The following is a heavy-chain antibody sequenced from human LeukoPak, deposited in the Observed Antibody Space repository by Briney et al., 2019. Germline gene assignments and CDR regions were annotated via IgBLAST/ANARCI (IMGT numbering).Heavy chain of an antibody. D-gene: IGHD3-10*01. CDR2: IYYSGST. J-gene: IGHJ4*02. Sequence: SETLSLTCTVSGGSISSSSYYWGWIRQPPGKGLEWIGSIYYSGSTYYNPSLKSRVTISVDTSKNQFSLKLSSVTAVDTAVYYCARERLYGSGSYPAYWGQGTLVTVSS. CDR3: ARERLYGSGSYPAY. CDR1: GGSISSSSYY. V-gene: IGHV4-39*07.